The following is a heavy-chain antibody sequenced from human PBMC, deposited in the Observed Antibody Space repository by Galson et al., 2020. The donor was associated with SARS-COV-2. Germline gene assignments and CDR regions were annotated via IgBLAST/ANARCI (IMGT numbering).Heavy chain of an antibody. CDR2: ISGSGGST. CDR3: AKSRSEPLRFLEWSRTDYYYYGMDV. J-gene: IGHJ6*02. V-gene: IGHV3-23*01. D-gene: IGHD3-3*01. Sequence: GGSLRLSCAASGFTFSSYAMSWVRQAPGKGLEWVSAISGSGGSTYYADSVKGRFTISRDNSKNTLYLQMNSLRAEDTAVYYCAKSRSEPLRFLEWSRTDYYYYGMDVWGQGTTVTVSS. CDR1: GFTFSSYA.